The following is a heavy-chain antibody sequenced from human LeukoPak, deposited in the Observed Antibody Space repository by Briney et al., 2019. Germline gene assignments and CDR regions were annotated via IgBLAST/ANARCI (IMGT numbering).Heavy chain of an antibody. Sequence: PGGSLRLSCAASGFSLTGHDMHWARQAPDKGLEWVAFTRDGGYYAESVKGRFTISIDSSKNTLYLHMSSLRPEDTAIYYRAKDGQLGYWGQGTLVTVSS. D-gene: IGHD3-16*01. V-gene: IGHV3-30*02. J-gene: IGHJ4*02. CDR2: TRDGG. CDR3: AKDGQLGY. CDR1: GFSLTGHD.